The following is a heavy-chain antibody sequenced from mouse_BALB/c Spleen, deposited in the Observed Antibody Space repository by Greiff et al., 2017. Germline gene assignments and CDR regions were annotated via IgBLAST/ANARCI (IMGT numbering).Heavy chain of an antibody. CDR1: GYSITSDYA. D-gene: IGHD1-1*01. CDR2: ISYSGST. V-gene: IGHV3-2*02. Sequence: EVKVEESGPGLVKPSQSLSLSCTVTGYSITSDYAWYWIRQFPGNKLEWMGYISYSGSTSYNPSLKSRISITRDTSKNQFFLQLNSVTTEDTATYYCARFITTRNYFDYWGQGTTLTVSS. J-gene: IGHJ2*01. CDR3: ARFITTRNYFDY.